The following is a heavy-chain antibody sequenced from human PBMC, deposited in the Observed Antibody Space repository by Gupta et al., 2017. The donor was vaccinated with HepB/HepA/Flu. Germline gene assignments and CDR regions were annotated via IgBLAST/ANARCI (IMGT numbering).Heavy chain of an antibody. V-gene: IGHV3-11*01. CDR1: GFTVRAYY. Sequence: QVQLVESGGGLVETGGSLRVSCEASGFTVRAYYMTWIRQAPGKGLGWVAYISSAGTYIYYADSLRGRFTIYRDDTTNSLYRQINGLRADDTGVYYCATGGRGTRRNGFDIWGQGTRVIVSS. CDR2: ISSAGTYI. CDR3: ATGGRGTRRNGFDI. D-gene: IGHD1-26*01. J-gene: IGHJ3*02.